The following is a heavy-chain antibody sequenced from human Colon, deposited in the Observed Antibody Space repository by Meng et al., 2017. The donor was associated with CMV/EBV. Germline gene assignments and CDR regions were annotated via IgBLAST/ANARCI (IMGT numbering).Heavy chain of an antibody. Sequence: GESLKISCAASGFTFSGYWMSWVRQAPGKGLEWVANIRQDGNEIYYVDSVKGRFTISRDNAKSSLYLQMNSLRADDTAVYYCARPRGYCSGGSCFPSDYWGQGTLVTVSS. CDR2: IRQDGNEI. CDR3: ARPRGYCSGGSCFPSDY. J-gene: IGHJ4*02. V-gene: IGHV3-7*01. D-gene: IGHD2-15*01. CDR1: GFTFSGYW.